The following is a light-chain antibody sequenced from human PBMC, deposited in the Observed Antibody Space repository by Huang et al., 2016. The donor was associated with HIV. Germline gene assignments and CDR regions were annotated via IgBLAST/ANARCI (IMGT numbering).Light chain of an antibody. CDR2: GSS. CDR3: QQYSDSPFT. Sequence: IVLTQTPGTLSLSPGERATLSCRARQSVTNSYLAWYQHRPGQAPRLLIYGSSSRATRVPDRFSGSGSGTDFTLTITRLEPEDFGVYYCQQYSDSPFTFGGGTKVEIK. CDR1: QSVTNSY. V-gene: IGKV3-20*01. J-gene: IGKJ4*01.